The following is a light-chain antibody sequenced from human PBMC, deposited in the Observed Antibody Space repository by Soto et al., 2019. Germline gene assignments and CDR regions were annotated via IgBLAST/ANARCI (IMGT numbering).Light chain of an antibody. CDR3: QSFDINVLALI. CDR2: SNT. V-gene: IGLV1-40*01. CDR1: NSNIGAGFG. Sequence: SVLTQPPSVSGAPGQRVTISCTGSNSNIGAGFGVQWYQQFPRTAPRLLIYSNTNRPSGVPDRFSASKSGTSASLAITGLRAEDEADYYCQSFDINVLALIFGVGTQLTV. J-gene: IGLJ2*01.